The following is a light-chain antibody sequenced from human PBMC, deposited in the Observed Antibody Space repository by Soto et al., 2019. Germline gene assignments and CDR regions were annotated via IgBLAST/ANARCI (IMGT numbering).Light chain of an antibody. Sequence: QSVLTQPASVSGSPGQSITISCTGTSSDIGAYNFVSWYQQHPGKAPKLMLYDVNIRPSGVSNRFSGSKSGNTASLTISGLQAEGEADYYCTSWTTSTTMIFGGGTKLTVL. CDR3: TSWTTSTTMI. V-gene: IGLV2-14*03. CDR2: DVN. J-gene: IGLJ2*01. CDR1: SSDIGAYNF.